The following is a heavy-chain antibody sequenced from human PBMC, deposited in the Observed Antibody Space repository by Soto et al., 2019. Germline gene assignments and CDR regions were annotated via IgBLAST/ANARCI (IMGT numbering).Heavy chain of an antibody. V-gene: IGHV3-23*01. J-gene: IGHJ4*02. Sequence: GGSLRLSCAASGFTFSSYAMSWVRQAPGKGLEWVSAISGSGGRTYYADSVKGRFTISRDNSKNTLYLQMNSLRVEDTAVYYCAKDSSWYLMAFDDWGQGTLVTVSS. CDR2: ISGSGGRT. CDR3: AKDSSWYLMAFDD. CDR1: GFTFSSYA. D-gene: IGHD6-13*01.